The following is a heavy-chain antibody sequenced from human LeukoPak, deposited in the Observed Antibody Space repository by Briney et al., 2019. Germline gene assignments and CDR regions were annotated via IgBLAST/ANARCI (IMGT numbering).Heavy chain of an antibody. V-gene: IGHV3-23*01. D-gene: IGHD3-9*01. CDR2: ISGSGGST. Sequence: GGSLRLSCAASGFTFSSYAMSWVRQAPGKGLEWVSGISGSGGSTYYADSVKGRFTISRDNSKNTLYLQMNSLRAEDTAVYYCAKDHRYDTLTGRYCFDYWGQGTLVTVSS. CDR1: GFTFSSYA. J-gene: IGHJ4*02. CDR3: AKDHRYDTLTGRYCFDY.